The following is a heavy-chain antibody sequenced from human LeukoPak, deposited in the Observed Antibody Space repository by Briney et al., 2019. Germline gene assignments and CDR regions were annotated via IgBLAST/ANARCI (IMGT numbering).Heavy chain of an antibody. CDR1: GFTFSSYW. CDR2: IKQDGSEK. J-gene: IGHJ4*02. CDR3: AKDRDYYGSGSYYKGNFDY. D-gene: IGHD3-10*01. Sequence: PGGSLRLSCAASGFTFSSYWMSWVRQAPGKGLEWVANIKQDGSEKYYVDSVKGRFTISRDNSKNTLYLQMNSLRAEDTAVYYCAKDRDYYGSGSYYKGNFDYWGQGTLVTVSS. V-gene: IGHV3-7*03.